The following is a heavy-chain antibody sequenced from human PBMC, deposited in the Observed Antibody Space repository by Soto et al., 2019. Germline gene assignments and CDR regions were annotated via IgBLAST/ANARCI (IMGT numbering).Heavy chain of an antibody. V-gene: IGHV3-33*01. CDR3: ARDIRAAYFDY. D-gene: IGHD3-3*02. Sequence: QVQLVESGGGVVQPGRSLRLSCAASGLTFSNYGMHWVRQAPGEGLEWVAVIWYDGSRKYYADSVKGRFTISRDNSKNTLYLQMNTLRAEDTAVYYCARDIRAAYFDYWGQGTLVTVSS. J-gene: IGHJ4*02. CDR1: GLTFSNYG. CDR2: IWYDGSRK.